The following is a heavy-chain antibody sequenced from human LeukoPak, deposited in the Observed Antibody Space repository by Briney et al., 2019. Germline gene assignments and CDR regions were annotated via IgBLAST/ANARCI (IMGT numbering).Heavy chain of an antibody. V-gene: IGHV4-4*02. CDR3: ARQEGGLSGSYYYFDY. CDR1: GGSISSSNW. Sequence: PSETLPLTCAVSGGSISSSNWWSWVRQPPGKGLEWIGEIYHSGSTNYDPSLKSRVTISVDKSKNQFSLKLSSVTAADTAVYYCARQEGGLSGSYYYFDYWGQGTLVTVSS. CDR2: IYHSGST. D-gene: IGHD1-26*01. J-gene: IGHJ4*02.